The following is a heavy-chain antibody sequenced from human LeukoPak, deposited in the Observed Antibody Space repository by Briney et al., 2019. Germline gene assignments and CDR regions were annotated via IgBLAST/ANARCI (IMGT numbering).Heavy chain of an antibody. V-gene: IGHV3-21*01. CDR1: GFTFDSYG. Sequence: GGSLRLSCAASGFTFDSYGMNWVRQAPGKGLEWISSISSSSSYIYYADSVKGRFTISRDNAKNSLYLQMNSLRAEDTAVYYCARAYCSSTRCSYYFDSWGQGTLVTVSS. CDR2: ISSSSSYI. CDR3: ARAYCSSTRCSYYFDS. J-gene: IGHJ4*02. D-gene: IGHD2-2*01.